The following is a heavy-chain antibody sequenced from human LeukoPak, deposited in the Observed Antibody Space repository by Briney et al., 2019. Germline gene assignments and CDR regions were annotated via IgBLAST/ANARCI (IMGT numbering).Heavy chain of an antibody. Sequence: GASVKVSCKASGYTFTSYDINWVRQATGQGLEWMGWMNPNSGNTGYAQKFQGRVTMTTDTSTSTAYMELRSLRSDDTAVYYCARTSAASLNYFDYWGQGTLVTVSS. D-gene: IGHD2-2*01. CDR3: ARTSAASLNYFDY. V-gene: IGHV1-8*01. CDR2: MNPNSGNT. J-gene: IGHJ4*02. CDR1: GYTFTSYD.